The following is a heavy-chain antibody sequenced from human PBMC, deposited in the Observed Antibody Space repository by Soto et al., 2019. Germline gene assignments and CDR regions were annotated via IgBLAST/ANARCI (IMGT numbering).Heavy chain of an antibody. D-gene: IGHD2-21*01. J-gene: IGHJ5*02. Sequence: SETLSLTCRVSGAALNSGNYYWSWIRQVPGRGLEWIGHIYVTGAVDYNASLRDRITISQDTSERQFSLNLRLVTAADTAVYYCARLRIATNNYKWFGPWGQGTLVTVSS. CDR1: GAALNSGNYY. CDR2: IYVTGAV. V-gene: IGHV4-31*03. CDR3: ARLRIATNNYKWFGP.